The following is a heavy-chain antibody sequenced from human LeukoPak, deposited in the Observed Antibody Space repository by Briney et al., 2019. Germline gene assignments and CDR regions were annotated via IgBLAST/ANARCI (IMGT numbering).Heavy chain of an antibody. CDR1: GFTFSSYA. V-gene: IGHV3-23*01. CDR2: ISGSGGST. CDR3: AKVDTAMVIRFGAFDI. D-gene: IGHD5-18*01. J-gene: IGHJ3*02. Sequence: GGSLRLSCAASGFTFSSYAMSWVRQAPGKGLEWVSAISGSGGSTYYADSVKGRFTISRDNSKNTLYLQMNSLRAEDTAVYYCAKVDTAMVIRFGAFDIWGQGTMVTVSS.